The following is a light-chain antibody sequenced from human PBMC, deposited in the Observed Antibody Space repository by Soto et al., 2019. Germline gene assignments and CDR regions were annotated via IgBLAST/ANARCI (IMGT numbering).Light chain of an antibody. Sequence: DIQMTQSTSTLSASVGDRVTIPCRASQSTSSCLAWYQQKPGKAPKLLIYEASSLESGVPSSFSGSGSGTEFSLTISRLQPDDVATYYCQQYNTFWTFGQGTKVDIK. CDR1: QSTSSC. V-gene: IGKV1-5*03. CDR3: QQYNTFWT. CDR2: EAS. J-gene: IGKJ1*01.